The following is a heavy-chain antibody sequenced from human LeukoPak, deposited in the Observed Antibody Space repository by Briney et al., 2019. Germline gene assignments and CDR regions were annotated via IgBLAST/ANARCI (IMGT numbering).Heavy chain of an antibody. CDR2: IYYSGST. CDR3: ARVLQYYDSSGYYTHYYYYYGMDV. CDR1: GGSISSYY. V-gene: IGHV4-59*01. D-gene: IGHD3-22*01. J-gene: IGHJ6*02. Sequence: SETLSLTCTVSGGSISSYYWSWIRQPPGKGLEWIGYIYYSGSTNYNPSLKSRVTISVDTSKNQFSLKLSSVFAADTAVYYCARVLQYYDSSGYYTHYYYYYGMDVWGQGTTVTVSS.